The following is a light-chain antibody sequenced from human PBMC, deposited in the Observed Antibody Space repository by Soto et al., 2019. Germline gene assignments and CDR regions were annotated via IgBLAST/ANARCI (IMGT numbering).Light chain of an antibody. CDR1: HAIGNS. J-gene: IGKJ4*01. CDR2: QAS. CDR3: QQYDGLPFT. Sequence: DIQMTQSPYSLSASVGDRVTITCHASHAIGNSLTWYQQKPGKAPKLLIYQASNLETGVPSRFSGSGSGTDFTFTINSLQPEDIATYYCQQYDGLPFTFGGGTKVEIK. V-gene: IGKV1-33*01.